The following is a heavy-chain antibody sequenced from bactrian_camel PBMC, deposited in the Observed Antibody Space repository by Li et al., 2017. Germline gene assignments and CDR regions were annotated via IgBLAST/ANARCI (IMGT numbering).Heavy chain of an antibody. CDR3: GKRTHFSVAAGPWGDFGF. V-gene: IGHV3S67*01. CDR2: ITDDGKV. J-gene: IGHJ6*01. D-gene: IGHD6*01. Sequence: VQLVESGGGSVQAGGSLTLSCRASGFTFSANCMAWFRQVPGKEREGVASITDDGKVEYANSVSGRFTISRDNAKSTLDLQMNSLKSEDAAVYYCGKRTHFSVAAGPWGDFGFWGQGTQVTVS. CDR1: GFTFSANC.